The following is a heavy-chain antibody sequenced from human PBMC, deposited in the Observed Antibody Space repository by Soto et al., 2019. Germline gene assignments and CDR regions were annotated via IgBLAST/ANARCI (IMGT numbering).Heavy chain of an antibody. CDR1: GGSISSSSFH. V-gene: IGHV4-39*01. Sequence: QLQLQESGPGLVKPSETLSLTCTVSGGSISSSSFHWGWIRQPPGKGLEWIGSIYYSGSTYYSPSLMSRFTISVDTSKNQFSLKLSSVTAADTAVYYCARRERAAGTDWWFDPWGQGTLVTGSS. CDR3: ARRERAAGTDWWFDP. J-gene: IGHJ5*02. D-gene: IGHD6-13*01. CDR2: IYYSGST.